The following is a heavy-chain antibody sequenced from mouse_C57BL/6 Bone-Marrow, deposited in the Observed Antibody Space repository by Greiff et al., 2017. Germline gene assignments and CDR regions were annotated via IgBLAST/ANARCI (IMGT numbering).Heavy chain of an antibody. CDR2: IWGGGST. V-gene: IGHV2-9*01. D-gene: IGHD1-1*01. CDR3: AKRLRYGRGGVYAMDY. J-gene: IGHJ4*01. CDR1: GFSLTSYG. Sequence: VMLVESGPGLVAPSQRLSITCTVSGFSLTSYGVDWVRQPPGKGLEWLGVIWGGGSTNYNSALMSRLSISKDNSKSQVFLKMNSLQTDDTAMYYCAKRLRYGRGGVYAMDYWGQGTSVTVSS.